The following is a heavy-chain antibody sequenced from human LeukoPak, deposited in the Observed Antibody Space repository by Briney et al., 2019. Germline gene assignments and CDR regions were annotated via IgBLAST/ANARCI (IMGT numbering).Heavy chain of an antibody. CDR1: GYSFTSYW. V-gene: IGHV5-51*01. CDR3: ARRNTVTMSVHWFDP. D-gene: IGHD4-17*01. J-gene: IGHJ5*02. Sequence: KDGESLKISCKGSGYSFTSYWIGWVRQMPGKGLEWMGIIYPGDSDTRYSPSFQGQVTISADKSISTAYLQWSSLKASDTAMYYCARRNTVTMSVHWFDPWGQGTLVTVSS. CDR2: IYPGDSDT.